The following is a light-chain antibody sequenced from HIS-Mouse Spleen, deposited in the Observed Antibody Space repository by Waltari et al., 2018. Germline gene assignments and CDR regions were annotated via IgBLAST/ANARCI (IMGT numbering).Light chain of an antibody. CDR3: YSTDSSGNHRV. CDR1: PLPNKY. V-gene: IGLV3-10*01. Sequence: SYELTQPPSVSVSPGQPASTTCPGDPLPNKYSYWYQQKSGQAPVLVIYEDSKRPSGIPERFSGSSSGTMATLTISGAQVEDEADYYCYSTDSSGNHRVFGGGTKLTVL. J-gene: IGLJ2*01. CDR2: EDS.